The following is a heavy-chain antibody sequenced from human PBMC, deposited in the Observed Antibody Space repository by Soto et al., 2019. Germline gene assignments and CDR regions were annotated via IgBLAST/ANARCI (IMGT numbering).Heavy chain of an antibody. J-gene: IGHJ4*02. V-gene: IGHV4-34*01. Sequence: SETLSLTCAVYGGSFSGYYWSWIRQPPGKGLEWIGEINHSGSTNYNPSLKIRVTISVDTSKNQFSLKLSSVTAADPAVFYCARFKDYGDSCFDYWGQETLVTLAS. CDR2: INHSGST. CDR3: ARFKDYGDSCFDY. CDR1: GGSFSGYY. D-gene: IGHD4-17*01.